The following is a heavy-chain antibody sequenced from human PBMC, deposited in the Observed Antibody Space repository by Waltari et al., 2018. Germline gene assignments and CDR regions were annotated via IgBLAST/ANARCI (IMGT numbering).Heavy chain of an antibody. V-gene: IGHV3-20*04. J-gene: IGHJ3*02. Sequence: EVQLVESGGGVVRPGGSLRLSCAASGFTFDDYGMSWVRQAPGKGLEWVSDINWNGGSTGYADSVNGRFTISRDSAKTSLYLQMNSLRAEDTALYYCATVPGIATSGNDGIDIWGQGTMVTVSS. CDR2: INWNGGST. D-gene: IGHD6-13*01. CDR3: ATVPGIATSGNDGIDI. CDR1: GFTFDDYG.